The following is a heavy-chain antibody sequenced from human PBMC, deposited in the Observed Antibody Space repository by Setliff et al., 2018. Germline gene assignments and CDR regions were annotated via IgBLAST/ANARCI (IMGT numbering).Heavy chain of an antibody. D-gene: IGHD6-6*01. J-gene: IGHJ4*02. CDR1: GFTFSIYW. CDR2: INIDGRSI. Sequence: GSLRLSCAASGFTFSIYWMHWVRQVPGKGLEWVSRINIDGRSINYADSVRGRFTISRDNAKNTVYLQMNRLRAEDTAVYYCAKRGHYSSSDGLSFDFWGQGTQVTVSS. CDR3: AKRGHYSSSDGLSFDF. V-gene: IGHV3-74*01.